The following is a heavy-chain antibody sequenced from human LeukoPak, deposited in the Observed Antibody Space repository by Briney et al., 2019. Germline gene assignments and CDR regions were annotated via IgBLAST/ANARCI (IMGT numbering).Heavy chain of an antibody. J-gene: IGHJ4*02. CDR2: ISGSGGST. Sequence: GGSLRLSCAASGFTFSSSAMSWVRQAPGKGLEWVSAISGSGGSTYYADSVKGRFTISRDNSKNTLYLQMNSLRAEDTAVYYCAKDIAGMGATSDYWGQGTLVTVSS. V-gene: IGHV3-23*01. CDR1: GFTFSSSA. D-gene: IGHD1-26*01. CDR3: AKDIAGMGATSDY.